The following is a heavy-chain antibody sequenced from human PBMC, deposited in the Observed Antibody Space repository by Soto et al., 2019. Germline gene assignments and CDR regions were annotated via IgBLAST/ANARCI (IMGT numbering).Heavy chain of an antibody. CDR2: ITTSSNI. D-gene: IGHD2-21*01. CDR1: GFTFSDYY. Sequence: QVQLVESGGGLVKPGGSLRLSCAASGFTFSDYYMSWIRQAPGKGLEWISYITTSSNIYSADSVKGRFTISRDNAKNSLYLQMNCLRAEDTAVYYCARSQGDRVVDYLGQGTLVTVSS. J-gene: IGHJ4*02. V-gene: IGHV3-11*01. CDR3: ARSQGDRVVDY.